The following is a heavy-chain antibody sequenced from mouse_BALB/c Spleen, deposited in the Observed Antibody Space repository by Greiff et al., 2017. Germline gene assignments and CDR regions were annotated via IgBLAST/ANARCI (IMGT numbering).Heavy chain of an antibody. Sequence: EVQLQQSGPGLVKPSQSLSLTCTVTGYSITSDYAWNWIRQFPGNKLEWMGYISYSGSTSYNPSLKSRISITRDTSKNQFFLQLNSVTTEDTATYYCARGDGKTPQYAMDYWGQGTSVTVSS. J-gene: IGHJ4*01. V-gene: IGHV3-2*02. CDR1: GYSITSDYA. CDR2: ISYSGST. D-gene: IGHD2-1*01. CDR3: ARGDGKTPQYAMDY.